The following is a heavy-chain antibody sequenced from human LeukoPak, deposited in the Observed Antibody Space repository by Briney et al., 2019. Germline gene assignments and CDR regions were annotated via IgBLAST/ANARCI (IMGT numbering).Heavy chain of an antibody. CDR2: MHTNRGNT. D-gene: IGHD1-7*01. CDR3: AGELRRHDH. V-gene: IGHV1-8*01. CDR1: GYTFTTYD. J-gene: IGHJ4*02. Sequence: SVKVSSKPSGYTFTTYDIKWVRPASGRWSEWMGWMHTNRGNTGYTQKCQGTITTTTDTSIKTACMEPSRQPSAHPAMYYYAGELRRHDHWGQGTLVTVSS.